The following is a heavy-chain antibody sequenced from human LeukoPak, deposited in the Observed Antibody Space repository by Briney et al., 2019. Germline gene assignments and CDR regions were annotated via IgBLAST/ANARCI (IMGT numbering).Heavy chain of an antibody. Sequence: SETLSLTCTVSGGSVSSGSYYWSWIRQPPGKGLEWIGYLYYSGNTNYNPSLKSRVTMSVDTSKNQFSLRLSSVTAADTAVYYCAREYGYSYGYSYWYFDLWGRGTLVTVSS. J-gene: IGHJ2*01. CDR3: AREYGYSYGYSYWYFDL. V-gene: IGHV4-61*01. D-gene: IGHD5-18*01. CDR2: LYYSGNT. CDR1: GGSVSSGSYY.